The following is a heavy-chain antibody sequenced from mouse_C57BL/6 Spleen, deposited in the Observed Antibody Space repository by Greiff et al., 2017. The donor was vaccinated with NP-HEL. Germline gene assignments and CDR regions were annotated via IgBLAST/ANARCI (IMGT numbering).Heavy chain of an antibody. Sequence: VQLQQSGAELVKPGASVKLSCKASGYTFTSYWMHWVKQRPGQGLEWIGMIHPNSGSTNYNEKFKSKATLTVDKSSSTAYMQLSSLTSEDSAVYYCAPIYDGYYGGYFDVWGTGTTVTVSS. CDR1: GYTFTSYW. V-gene: IGHV1-64*01. J-gene: IGHJ1*03. CDR3: APIYDGYYGGYFDV. CDR2: IHPNSGST. D-gene: IGHD2-3*01.